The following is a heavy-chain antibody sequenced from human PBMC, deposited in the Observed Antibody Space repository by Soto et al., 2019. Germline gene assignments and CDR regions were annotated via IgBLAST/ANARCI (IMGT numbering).Heavy chain of an antibody. CDR3: ARGGKGSGYSGYD. V-gene: IGHV4-34*01. D-gene: IGHD5-12*01. J-gene: IGHJ1*01. CDR2: INHSGST. CDR1: GGSFIGYY. Sequence: QVQLQQWGAGLLKPSETLSLTCAVYGGSFIGYYWSWIRQPPGKGLEWIGEINHSGSTNYNPSLKSRVTRQVDISKDQFDRKLSSVTAADTAVYYCARGGKGSGYSGYDWGQGTLVTVSS.